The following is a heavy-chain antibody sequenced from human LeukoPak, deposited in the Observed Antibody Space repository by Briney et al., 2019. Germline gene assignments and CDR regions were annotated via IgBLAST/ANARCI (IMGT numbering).Heavy chain of an antibody. J-gene: IGHJ3*02. CDR3: ARAGKIDQDAFDI. Sequence: GGSLRLSCAASGFTFDDYGMSWVRQASEKGLAWVSGINWNGGSTGYADSVKGRFTISRDNAKNSLYLQMNSLRAEDTALYHCARAGKIDQDAFDIWGQGTMVTVSS. V-gene: IGHV3-20*01. CDR1: GFTFDDYG. D-gene: IGHD3-10*01. CDR2: INWNGGST.